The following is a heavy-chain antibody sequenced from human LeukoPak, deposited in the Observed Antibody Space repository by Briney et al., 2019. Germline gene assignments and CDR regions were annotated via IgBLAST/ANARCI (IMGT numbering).Heavy chain of an antibody. D-gene: IGHD6-13*01. J-gene: IGHJ4*02. CDR3: ARTGQQQLGGFYFDY. Sequence: SETLSLTCTVSGGSISSGDYYWSWIRQPPGKGLEWIGYIYYSGSTYYNPSLESRVTIPVDTSKNQFSLRLSSVTAADTAVYYCARTGQQQLGGFYFDYWGQGTLVTVSS. CDR1: GGSISSGDYY. CDR2: IYYSGST. V-gene: IGHV4-30-4*01.